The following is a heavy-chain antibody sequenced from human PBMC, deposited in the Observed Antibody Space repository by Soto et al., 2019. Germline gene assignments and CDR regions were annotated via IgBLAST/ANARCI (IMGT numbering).Heavy chain of an antibody. J-gene: IGHJ6*03. CDR2: IYSGGST. CDR3: ASMDCSGGSCYSTYYYYYMDV. CDR1: GFTVSSNY. Sequence: GGSLRLSCAASGFTVSSNYMSWVRQAPGKGLEWVSVIYSGGSTYYADSVKGRFTISRDNSKNTLYLQMNSLRAEDTAVYYCASMDCSGGSCYSTYYYYYMDVWGKGTTVTVSS. D-gene: IGHD2-15*01. V-gene: IGHV3-66*01.